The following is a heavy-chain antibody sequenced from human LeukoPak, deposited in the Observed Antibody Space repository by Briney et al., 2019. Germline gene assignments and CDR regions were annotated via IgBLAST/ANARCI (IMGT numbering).Heavy chain of an antibody. D-gene: IGHD6-13*01. CDR3: AREPLGGIAAAGSSPVAD. J-gene: IGHJ4*02. CDR1: GGSFSGYY. Sequence: SETLSLTCAVYGGSFSGYYWSWIRQPPGKGLEWIGEINHSGSTNYNPSRKSRVTISVDTSKNQFSLKLSSVTAADTAVYDCAREPLGGIAAAGSSPVADWGQGTLVTVSS. V-gene: IGHV4-34*01. CDR2: INHSGST.